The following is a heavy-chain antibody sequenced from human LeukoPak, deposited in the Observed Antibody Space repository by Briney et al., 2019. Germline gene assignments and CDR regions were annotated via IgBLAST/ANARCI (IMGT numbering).Heavy chain of an antibody. V-gene: IGHV3-33*06. J-gene: IGHJ4*02. CDR3: ANRHPGRDGYILDY. Sequence: PGGSLRLSCAASGFTFSSYGMHSVRQAPGKGLEWVAVIWYDGSNKYYADSVKGRFTISRDNSKNTLYLQMNSLRAEDTAMYYCANRHPGRDGYILDYWGQGTLVTVSS. D-gene: IGHD5-24*01. CDR1: GFTFSSYG. CDR2: IWYDGSNK.